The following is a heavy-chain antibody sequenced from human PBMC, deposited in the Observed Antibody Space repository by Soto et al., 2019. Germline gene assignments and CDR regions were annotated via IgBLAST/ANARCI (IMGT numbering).Heavy chain of an antibody. V-gene: IGHV5-10-1*01. Sequence: GESLKISCKGSGYSFISYWISWVRQMPGKGLEWMGRIDPSDSYTNYSPSFQGHVTISADKPISTAYLQWSSLKASDTAMYYLARLDIMITFAGVIEHYGMDVWGQGTTVTVSS. CDR1: GYSFISYW. CDR2: IDPSDSYT. J-gene: IGHJ6*02. D-gene: IGHD3-16*02. CDR3: ARLDIMITFAGVIEHYGMDV.